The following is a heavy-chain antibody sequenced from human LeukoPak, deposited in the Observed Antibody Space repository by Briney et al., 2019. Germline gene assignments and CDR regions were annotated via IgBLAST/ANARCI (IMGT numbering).Heavy chain of an antibody. CDR1: GGTFSSYA. V-gene: IGHV1-69*13. J-gene: IGHJ4*02. CDR2: IIPIFGTA. D-gene: IGHD6-6*01. CDR3: ARTGSYSSSPYDY. Sequence: GASVKVSCKASGGTFSSYAISWVRQAPGQGLEWMGGIIPIFGTANYAQKFQGRVTITADESTSTAYMELSSLRSEDTAVYYCARTGSYSSSPYDYWGQGTLVTVSS.